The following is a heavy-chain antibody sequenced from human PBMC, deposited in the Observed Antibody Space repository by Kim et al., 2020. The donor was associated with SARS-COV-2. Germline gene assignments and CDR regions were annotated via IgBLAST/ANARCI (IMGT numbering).Heavy chain of an antibody. D-gene: IGHD6-13*01. CDR2: ISYDGSNK. CDR3: ARDYRAFDGAAGLGY. V-gene: IGHV3-30-3*01. CDR1: GFTFSSYA. Sequence: GGSLRLSCAASGFTFSSYAMHWVRQAPGKGLEWVAVISYDGSNKYYADSVKGRFTISRDNSKNTLYLQMNSLRAEDTAVYYCARDYRAFDGAAGLGYWGQGTPVTVSS. J-gene: IGHJ4*02.